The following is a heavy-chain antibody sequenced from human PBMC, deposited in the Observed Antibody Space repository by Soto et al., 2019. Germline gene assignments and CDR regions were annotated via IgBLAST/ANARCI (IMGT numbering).Heavy chain of an antibody. V-gene: IGHV3-30*18. J-gene: IGHJ2*01. CDR3: AKAMTTVTTWYFDL. CDR2: ISYDGSNK. D-gene: IGHD4-17*01. Sequence: QVQLVESGGGVVQPGRSLRLSCAASGFTFSSYGMHWVRQAPGKGLVWVAVISYDGSNKYYADYVKGRFTISRDNSKNTLYLQMNSLRAEDTAVYYCAKAMTTVTTWYFDLWGRGTLVTVSS. CDR1: GFTFSSYG.